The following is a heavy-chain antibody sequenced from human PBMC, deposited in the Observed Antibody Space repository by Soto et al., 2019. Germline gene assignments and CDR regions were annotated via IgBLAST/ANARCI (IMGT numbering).Heavy chain of an antibody. CDR3: AHRNSDGYNEGTFGI. CDR1: GFSFTATGVG. V-gene: IGHV2-5*02. CDR2: IYWDDDK. D-gene: IGHD6-25*01. Sequence: QITLKESGPPLVKSTQTLTLTCSFSGFSFTATGVGVGWIRQPPGKALEWLAIIYWDDDKLYNPSLKSRLTLXRDTSNNQVVLRMANVKPLDTATYYCAHRNSDGYNEGTFGIWGQGTLVTVSS. J-gene: IGHJ4*02.